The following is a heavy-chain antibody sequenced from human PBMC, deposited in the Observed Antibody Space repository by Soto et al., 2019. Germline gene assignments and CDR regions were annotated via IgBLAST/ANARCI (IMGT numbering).Heavy chain of an antibody. V-gene: IGHV3-30*18. D-gene: IGHD2-2*01. Sequence: ESGGGVVQPGRSLRLSCAASGFTFSSYGMHWVRQAPGKGLEWVAVISYDGSNKYYADSVKGRFTISRDNSKNTLYLQMNSLRAEDTAVYYCAKDWYCSSTSCSTPNSWGQGTLVTVSS. CDR2: ISYDGSNK. CDR1: GFTFSSYG. J-gene: IGHJ5*02. CDR3: AKDWYCSSTSCSTPNS.